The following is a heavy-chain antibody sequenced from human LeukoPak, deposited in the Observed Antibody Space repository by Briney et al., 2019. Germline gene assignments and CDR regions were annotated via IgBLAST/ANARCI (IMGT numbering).Heavy chain of an antibody. CDR3: ARTSIAAPYYYYYMDV. Sequence: SVKVSCKASGGTFSSYAISWVRQAPGQGLKWMGGIIPIFGTANYAQKFQGRVTITADKSTSTAYMELSSLRSEDTAVYYCARTSIAAPYYYYYMDVWGKGTTVTVSS. CDR2: IIPIFGTA. J-gene: IGHJ6*03. D-gene: IGHD6-6*01. V-gene: IGHV1-69*06. CDR1: GGTFSSYA.